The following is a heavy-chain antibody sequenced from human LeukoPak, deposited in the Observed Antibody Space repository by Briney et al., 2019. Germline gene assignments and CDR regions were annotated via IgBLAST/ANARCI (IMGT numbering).Heavy chain of an antibody. CDR3: AKEARTVTTPYYFDY. CDR2: VSYDGSNK. V-gene: IGHV3-30*19. CDR1: GFTFSSYG. J-gene: IGHJ4*02. Sequence: GGSLRLSCAASGFTFSSYGMHWVRQAPGKGLEWVAVVSYDGSNKNYADSVKGRFTISRDNSKNTLYLQMNSLRAEDTAVYYCAKEARTVTTPYYFDYWGQGTLVTVSS. D-gene: IGHD4-17*01.